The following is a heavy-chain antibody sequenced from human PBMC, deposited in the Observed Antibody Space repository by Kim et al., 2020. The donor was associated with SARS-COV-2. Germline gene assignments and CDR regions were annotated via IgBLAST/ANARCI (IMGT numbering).Heavy chain of an antibody. CDR2: IYYSGST. Sequence: SETLSLTCTVSGGSTSSGGYYWSWIRQHPGKGLEWIGYIYYSGSTYYNPSLKSRVSMSVDTSKNQFSLKLTSVTAADTAVYYCARAQEDVVVVVAEHYFDCWGQGTLVTVSS. CDR3: ARAQEDVVVVVAEHYFDC. D-gene: IGHD2-15*01. J-gene: IGHJ4*02. CDR1: GGSTSSGGYY. V-gene: IGHV4-31*03.